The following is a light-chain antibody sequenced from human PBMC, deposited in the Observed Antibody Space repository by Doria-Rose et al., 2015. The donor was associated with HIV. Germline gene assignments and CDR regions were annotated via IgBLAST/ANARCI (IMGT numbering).Light chain of an antibody. V-gene: IGKV1-39*01. CDR1: QGITSN. CDR3: QQTYSFPYS. CDR2: TAT. J-gene: IGKJ2*01. Sequence: DVQLTQSPSSLSASVGDRVTITCRASQGITSNLNWYQQKAGKAPKLPIFTATILQSGVPSRFSGGGSGTDFTLPISSLQPEDFATYYCQQTYSFPYSFGQGTKLDIE.